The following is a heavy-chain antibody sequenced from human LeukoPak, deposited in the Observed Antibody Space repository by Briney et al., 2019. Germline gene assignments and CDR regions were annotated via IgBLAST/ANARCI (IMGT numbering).Heavy chain of an antibody. CDR1: GGSISSSSYY. J-gene: IGHJ4*02. CDR2: IYYSGST. Sequence: PSGTLSLTCTVSGGSISSSSYYWGWIRQPPGKGLEWIGSIYYSGSTYYNPSLKSRVTISVDTSKNQFSLKLSSVTAADTAVYYCARESYLTMATVPFDYWGQGTLVTVSS. V-gene: IGHV4-39*02. CDR3: ARESYLTMATVPFDY. D-gene: IGHD5-24*01.